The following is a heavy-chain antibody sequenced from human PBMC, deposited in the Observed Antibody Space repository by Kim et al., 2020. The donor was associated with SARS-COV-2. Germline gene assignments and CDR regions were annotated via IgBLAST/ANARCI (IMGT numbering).Heavy chain of an antibody. D-gene: IGHD3-3*01. Sequence: SETLSLTCTVSGGSISSGDYYWSWIRQPPGKGLEWIGYIYYSGSTYYNPSLKSRVTISVDTSKNQFSLKLSSVTAADTAVYYCARVVRITIFGVVNHFDYWGQGPLVTVSS. CDR2: IYYSGST. V-gene: IGHV4-30-4*01. J-gene: IGHJ4*02. CDR1: GGSISSGDYY. CDR3: ARVVRITIFGVVNHFDY.